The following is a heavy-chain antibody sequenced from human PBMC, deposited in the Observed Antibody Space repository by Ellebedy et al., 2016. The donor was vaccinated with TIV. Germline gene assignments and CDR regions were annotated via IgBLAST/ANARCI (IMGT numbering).Heavy chain of an antibody. D-gene: IGHD5-12*01. CDR1: GFTFSDYW. Sequence: GESLKISXAASGFTFSDYWMNWVRQAPGKGLEWVANIKQDGSLRYYVDSVRGRFTISRDNAQNSLYLQMNSLRAEDTALYYCVAGAGWLPDFWGQGTLVAVSS. J-gene: IGHJ4*02. CDR2: IKQDGSLR. CDR3: VAGAGWLPDF. V-gene: IGHV3-7*01.